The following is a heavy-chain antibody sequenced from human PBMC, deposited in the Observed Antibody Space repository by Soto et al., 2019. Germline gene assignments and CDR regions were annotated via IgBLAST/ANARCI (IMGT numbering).Heavy chain of an antibody. D-gene: IGHD6-13*01. V-gene: IGHV1-18*01. CDR3: ARETEAAAGLVYYYYGMDV. CDR2: ISAYNGNT. CDR1: GYTFTSYG. Sequence: GASVKVSCKASGYTFTSYGISWVRQAPGQGLEWMGWISAYNGNTNYAQKLQGRVTMTTDTSTSTAYMELRSLRSDDTAVYYCARETEAAAGLVYYYYGMDVWGQGTTVTVSS. J-gene: IGHJ6*02.